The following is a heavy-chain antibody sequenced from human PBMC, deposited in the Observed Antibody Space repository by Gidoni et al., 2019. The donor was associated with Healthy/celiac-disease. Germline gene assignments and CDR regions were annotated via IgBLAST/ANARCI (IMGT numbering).Heavy chain of an antibody. D-gene: IGHD2-15*01. V-gene: IGHV3-23*01. J-gene: IGHJ3*02. Sequence: EVQLLESGGGLVQPGGSLRLCCAASGFTFSSYALSWVRQAPGKGLEWVSAISGSGGSTYYADSVKGRFTISRDNSKNTLYLQMNSLRAEDTAVYYCAKVAGGCSGGSCYTDDAFDIWGQGTMVTVSS. CDR1: GFTFSSYA. CDR2: ISGSGGST. CDR3: AKVAGGCSGGSCYTDDAFDI.